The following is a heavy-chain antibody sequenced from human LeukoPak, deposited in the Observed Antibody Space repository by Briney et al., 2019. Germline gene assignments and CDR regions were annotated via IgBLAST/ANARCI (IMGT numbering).Heavy chain of an antibody. D-gene: IGHD5-18*01. CDR3: AKDRGIQLWSPQSYYYYGMDV. CDR1: GFTFSSYG. CDR2: ISYDGSNK. J-gene: IGHJ6*02. V-gene: IGHV3-30*18. Sequence: PGGSLRLSCAASGFTFSSYGMHWVRQAPGKGLEWVAVISYDGSNKYYADSVKGRFTISRDNSKNTLYLQMNSLRAEDTAVYYCAKDRGIQLWSPQSYYYYGMDVWGQGTTVTVSS.